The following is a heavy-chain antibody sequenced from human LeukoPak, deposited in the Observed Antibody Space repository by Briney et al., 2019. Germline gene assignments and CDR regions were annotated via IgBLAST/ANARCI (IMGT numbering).Heavy chain of an antibody. V-gene: IGHV3-30*04. Sequence: HPGGSLRLSCAASGFTFSSYAMHWVRQAPGKGLEWVAVISNDGSSTYYADSVKGRFTISRDNSKNTLYLQMSSLRTEDTAVYYCEYGNTGSAGYWGQGTRVTVSS. J-gene: IGHJ4*02. CDR3: EYGNTGSAGY. CDR1: GFTFSSYA. CDR2: ISNDGSST. D-gene: IGHD1/OR15-1a*01.